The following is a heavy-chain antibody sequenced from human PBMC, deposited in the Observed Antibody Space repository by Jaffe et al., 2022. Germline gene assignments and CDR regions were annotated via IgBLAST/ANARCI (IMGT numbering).Heavy chain of an antibody. CDR3: ARGPPCQLPKYYYYMDV. V-gene: IGHV1-8*01. D-gene: IGHD2-2*01. J-gene: IGHJ6*03. CDR1: GYTFTSYD. Sequence: QVQLVQSGAEVKKPGASVKVSCKASGYTFTSYDINWVRQATGQGLEWMGWMNPNSGNTGYAQKFQGRVTMTRNTSISTAYMELSSLRSEDTAVYYCARGPPCQLPKYYYYMDVWGKGTTVTVSS. CDR2: MNPNSGNT.